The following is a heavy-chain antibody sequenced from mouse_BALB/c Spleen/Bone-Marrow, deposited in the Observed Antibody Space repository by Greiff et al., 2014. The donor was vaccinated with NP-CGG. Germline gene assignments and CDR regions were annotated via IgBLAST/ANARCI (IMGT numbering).Heavy chain of an antibody. V-gene: IGHV2-6-5*01. Sequence: VQRVESGPCLVAPSQSLSITCTVSGFSLTDYGVSWIRQPPGKGLEWLGVIWGAGITYYNSALKSRLSISKDNSKSQVFLKMNSLQTDDTAMYYCAKLTWDEGDYWGQGTTLTVSS. J-gene: IGHJ2*01. CDR2: IWGAGIT. CDR3: AKLTWDEGDY. D-gene: IGHD4-1*01. CDR1: GFSLTDYG.